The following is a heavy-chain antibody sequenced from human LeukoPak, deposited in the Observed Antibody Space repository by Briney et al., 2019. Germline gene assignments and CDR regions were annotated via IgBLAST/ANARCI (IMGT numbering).Heavy chain of an antibody. Sequence: SETLSLTCTVSGGSISSSSYYWGWIRQPPGKGLEWIGSIYYSGSTYYNPSLKSRVTISVDTSKNQFSLKLSSVTAADTAVYYCARETVYNWNDVRSGYFDYWGQGTLVTVSS. CDR1: GGSISSSSYY. CDR3: ARETVYNWNDVRSGYFDY. D-gene: IGHD1-20*01. CDR2: IYYSGST. V-gene: IGHV4-39*02. J-gene: IGHJ4*02.